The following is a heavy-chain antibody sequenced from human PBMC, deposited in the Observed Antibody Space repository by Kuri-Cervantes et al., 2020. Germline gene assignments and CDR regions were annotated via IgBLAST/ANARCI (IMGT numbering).Heavy chain of an antibody. CDR3: ARSGGVIAQYGMDV. D-gene: IGHD3-16*02. J-gene: IGHJ6*02. V-gene: IGHV3-66*02. CDR1: GFTVSSNY. Sequence: GGSLRLSCAASGFTVSSNYMSWVRQAPGKGLEWVSVIYTGGTIYYVDSVKGRFTISRDNSKNTLYLQMNSLRAEGTAVYYCARSGGVIAQYGMDVWGQGTTVTVSS. CDR2: IYTGGTI.